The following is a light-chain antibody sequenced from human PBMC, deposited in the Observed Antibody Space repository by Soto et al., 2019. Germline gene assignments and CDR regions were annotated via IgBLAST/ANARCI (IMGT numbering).Light chain of an antibody. Sequence: QPVLTQPPSASASLGASVKLTCTLSSGHSSYAIAWHQQQPEKGPRYLMKLNSDGSHSKGDGIPDRFSGSSSGAERYLTISSLQSEDEADYYCQTWGTGILVFGTGTKVTVL. J-gene: IGLJ1*01. CDR2: LNSDGSH. CDR3: QTWGTGILV. V-gene: IGLV4-69*01. CDR1: SGHSSYA.